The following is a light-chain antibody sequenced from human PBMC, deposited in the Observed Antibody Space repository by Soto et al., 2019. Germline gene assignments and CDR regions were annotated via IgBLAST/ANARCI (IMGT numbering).Light chain of an antibody. CDR3: FSYAVAIPFYV. J-gene: IGLJ1*01. CDR1: SSDVGTYTL. CDR2: EVN. V-gene: IGLV2-23*02. Sequence: QSALAQPASVSGSPGQPITISCTGTSSDVGTYTLVSWYQQHPGKAPKLVIYEVNKRPAGVSKRFSGSKSGDTASLTISGLQAEDEADYYCFSYAVAIPFYVFVTRTKVT.